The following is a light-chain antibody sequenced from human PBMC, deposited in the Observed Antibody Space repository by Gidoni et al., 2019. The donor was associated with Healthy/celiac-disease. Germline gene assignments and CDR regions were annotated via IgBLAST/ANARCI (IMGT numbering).Light chain of an antibody. CDR1: QSISSW. CDR3: QQYNSYLWT. J-gene: IGKJ1*01. CDR2: DAS. V-gene: IGKV1-5*01. Sequence: IQLTPSPSTLSASVGDRVTITCRASQSISSWLAWYQQKPGKAPKLLIYDASSLESGVPSRFSGSGSGTEFTLTISSLQPDDFATYYCQQYNSYLWTFGRGTKVEIK.